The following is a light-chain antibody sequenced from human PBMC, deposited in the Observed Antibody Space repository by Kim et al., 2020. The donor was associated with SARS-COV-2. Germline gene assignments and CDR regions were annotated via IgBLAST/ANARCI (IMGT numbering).Light chain of an antibody. J-gene: IGKJ2*03. CDR2: AAS. Sequence: EIVLTQSPATLSVSPGERATLSCRASEYLDNNLAWYQQKPGQSPRLLIQAASTRATGVPARFSGSGSGTEFTLTISSLQSEDFAVYYCQQYNNPVSFGQGTKLEIK. CDR3: QQYNNPVS. V-gene: IGKV3-15*01. CDR1: EYLDNN.